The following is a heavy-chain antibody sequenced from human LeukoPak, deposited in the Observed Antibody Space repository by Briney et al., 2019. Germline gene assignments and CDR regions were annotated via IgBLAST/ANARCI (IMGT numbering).Heavy chain of an antibody. CDR2: IYPGDSTT. CDR3: ARVGGPIASRPFYYYGVGV. D-gene: IGHD6-6*01. Sequence: GESLKISCEGSGYRFISYWIVWVRQMPGKGLEWMGIIYPGDSTTIYSPSFRGQVIISADKSVSTAYLRWSSLRASDTAIYYCARVGGPIASRPFYYYGVGVWGQGTRVTVSS. CDR1: GYRFISYW. V-gene: IGHV5-51*01. J-gene: IGHJ6*02.